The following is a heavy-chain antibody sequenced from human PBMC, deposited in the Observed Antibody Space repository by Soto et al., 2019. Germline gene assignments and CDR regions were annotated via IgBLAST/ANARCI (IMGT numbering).Heavy chain of an antibody. CDR3: ARDFFGNHYFDY. D-gene: IGHD3-10*01. CDR2: IYHSGTT. J-gene: IGHJ4*02. V-gene: IGHV4-38-2*02. Sequence: PSETLSLTCDVSGYSISSGYQWGWIRQPPGKGLEWIGNIYHSGTTPYNPSLKSRVTVSVDTSKNQISLNLTSVTAADTAIYYCARDFFGNHYFDYWGQGILVTVSS. CDR1: GYSISSGYQ.